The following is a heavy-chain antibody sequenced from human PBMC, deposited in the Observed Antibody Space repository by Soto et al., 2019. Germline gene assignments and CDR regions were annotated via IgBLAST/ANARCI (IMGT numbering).Heavy chain of an antibody. CDR3: ARVGGAGDYVWGSYRHIDY. CDR2: IYYSGST. CDR1: GGSISSGGYY. J-gene: IGHJ4*02. D-gene: IGHD3-16*02. Sequence: QVQLQESGPGLVKPSQTLSLTCTVSGGSISSGGYYWSWIRQHPGKGLEWIGYIYYSGSTYYNPSLKSRVTISVDTSKNQSALKLSSVTAADTAVYYCARVGGAGDYVWGSYRHIDYWGQGTLVTVSS. V-gene: IGHV4-31*03.